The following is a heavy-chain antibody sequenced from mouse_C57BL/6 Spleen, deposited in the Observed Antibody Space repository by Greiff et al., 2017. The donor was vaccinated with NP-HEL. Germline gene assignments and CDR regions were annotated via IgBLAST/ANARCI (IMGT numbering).Heavy chain of an antibody. CDR3: AREGVEVRLFDY. J-gene: IGHJ2*01. D-gene: IGHD1-2*01. CDR1: GYTFTDYY. Sequence: QVQLQQSGAELVRPGASVKLSCKASGYTFTDYYINWVKQRPGQGLEWIARIYPGSGNTYYNEKFKGKATLTAEKSSSTAYMQLSSLTSEDSAVYFCAREGVEVRLFDYWGQGTTLTVSS. V-gene: IGHV1-76*01. CDR2: IYPGSGNT.